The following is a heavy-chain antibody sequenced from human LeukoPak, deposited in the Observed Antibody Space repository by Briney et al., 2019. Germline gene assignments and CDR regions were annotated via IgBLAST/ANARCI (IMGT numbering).Heavy chain of an antibody. J-gene: IGHJ4*02. D-gene: IGHD6-19*01. CDR1: GFTFSSHE. CDR3: ARENTAGIEN. V-gene: IGHV3-48*03. CDR2: ISSSGSTI. Sequence: GGSLRLSCAASGFTFSSHEMNWVRQAPGKGLEWVSYISSSGSTIYYADSVKCRFTISRDNAKNSLYLQMNSLRAGNTAVYYCARENTAGIENWGQGTLVTVSS.